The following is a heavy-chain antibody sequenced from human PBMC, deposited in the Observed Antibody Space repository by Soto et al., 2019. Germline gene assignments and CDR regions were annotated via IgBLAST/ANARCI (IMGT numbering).Heavy chain of an antibody. CDR1: GGSINSDGYS. D-gene: IGHD2-15*01. V-gene: IGHV4-30-2*01. Sequence: QLQLQESGSGLVKPSQTLSLTCTVSGGSINSDGYSWSWIRQPPGKGLEWIGYIYNSGNTYYNPSLKSRVTIXIXXXXXXXXXXXXXXXXAXXAVYYCAKGRYCSGGICYGDAFDIWGQGTMVTVSS. CDR2: IYNSGNT. J-gene: IGHJ3*02. CDR3: AKGRYCSGGICYGDAFDI.